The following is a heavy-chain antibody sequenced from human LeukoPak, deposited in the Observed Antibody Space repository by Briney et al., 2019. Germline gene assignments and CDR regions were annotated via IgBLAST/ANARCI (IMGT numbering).Heavy chain of an antibody. D-gene: IGHD2-15*01. CDR1: GGSISSYY. CDR3: ARHYGSGGSCYFDY. J-gene: IGHJ4*02. CDR2: IYTSGST. Sequence: SETLSLTCTVSGGSISSYYWSWIRQPPGKGLEWIGYIYTSGSTNYNPSLKSRVAISVDTSKNQFSLKLSSVTAADTAVYYCARHYGSGGSCYFDYWGQGTLVTVSS. V-gene: IGHV4-4*09.